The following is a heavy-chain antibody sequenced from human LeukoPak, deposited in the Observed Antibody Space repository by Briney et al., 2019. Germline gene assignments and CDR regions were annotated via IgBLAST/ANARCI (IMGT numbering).Heavy chain of an antibody. Sequence: ASVKVSCKASEYTFTSYDINWVRQATGQGLEWMGWMNPNSGNTGYAQKFQGRVTMTRNTSISTAYMELSSLRSEDTAVYYCARGPDYYDSRGYYYLEWGQGTMVTVSS. CDR1: EYTFTSYD. CDR2: MNPNSGNT. CDR3: ARGPDYYDSRGYYYLE. D-gene: IGHD3-22*01. J-gene: IGHJ3*01. V-gene: IGHV1-8*01.